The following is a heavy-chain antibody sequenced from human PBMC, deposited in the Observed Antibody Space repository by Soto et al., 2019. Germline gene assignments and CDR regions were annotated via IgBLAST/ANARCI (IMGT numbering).Heavy chain of an antibody. CDR2: ISGSGGST. J-gene: IGHJ3*02. D-gene: IGHD6-13*01. V-gene: IGHV3-23*01. CDR1: GFTFSSYA. Sequence: PGGSLRLSCAASGFTFSSYAMSWVRQAPGKGLEWVSAISGSGGSTYYADSVKGRFTISRDNSKSTLYLQMNSLRAEDTAVYYCAKDQGYSSTRRYDAFDISGQATRVTVAS. CDR3: AKDQGYSSTRRYDAFDI.